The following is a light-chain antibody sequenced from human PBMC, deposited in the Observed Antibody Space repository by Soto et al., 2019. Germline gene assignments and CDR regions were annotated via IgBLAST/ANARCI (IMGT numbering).Light chain of an antibody. V-gene: IGKV2D-30*01. CDR1: QSVLYSSNNKNY. Sequence: VMTQSPDSLAVSLGERATINCKSSQSVLYSSNNKNYLAWYQQRPGQSPRRLIYKVSNWDSGVPDRFSGSGSGTDFTLKISRVEAEDVGVYYCMQGTHWPPTWTFGQGTKVDIK. CDR3: MQGTHWPPTWT. J-gene: IGKJ1*01. CDR2: KVS.